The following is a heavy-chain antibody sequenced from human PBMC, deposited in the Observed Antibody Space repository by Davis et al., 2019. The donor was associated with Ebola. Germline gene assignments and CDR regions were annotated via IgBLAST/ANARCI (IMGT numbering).Heavy chain of an antibody. V-gene: IGHV3-30-3*01. D-gene: IGHD6-19*01. Sequence: GGSLRPSCAPSEFTFNKYAMHGVPQAPGKGLVWVPLISYDGSTEYYADSVKGRFTISRDNSKDKLYLQMNSLRADDTAVYYCATTPQYSSGQNKPFDYWGQGTLVTVSS. CDR3: ATTPQYSSGQNKPFDY. CDR1: EFTFNKYA. CDR2: ISYDGSTE. J-gene: IGHJ4*02.